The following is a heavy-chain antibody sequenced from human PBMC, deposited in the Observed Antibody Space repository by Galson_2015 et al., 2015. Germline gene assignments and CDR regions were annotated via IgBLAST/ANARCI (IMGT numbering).Heavy chain of an antibody. D-gene: IGHD2-21*01. J-gene: IGHJ3*02. CDR2: INTNTGNP. CDR1: GYTFTNYA. Sequence: SGYTFTNYAMNWVRQAPGQGLEWMGWINTNTGNPTYAQGFTGRFVFSLDTSVSTAYLQISSLKAEDTAVYYCAREALIRAFDIWGQGTMVTVSS. V-gene: IGHV7-4-1*02. CDR3: AREALIRAFDI.